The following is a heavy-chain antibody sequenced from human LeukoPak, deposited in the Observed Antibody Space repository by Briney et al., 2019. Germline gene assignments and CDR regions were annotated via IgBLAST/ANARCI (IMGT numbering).Heavy chain of an antibody. CDR2: INPSGGST. CDR1: GYTFTSYY. J-gene: IGHJ6*03. CDR3: AIPLSGYYYYMDV. Sequence: ASVKVSCKASGYTFTSYYMHWVRQAPGQGLEWMGIINPSGGSTSYAQKFQGRVTMTRDTSTSTVYMELSSLRSEDTAVYYCAIPLSGYYYYMDVWGRGTTVTVSS. D-gene: IGHD3-10*01. V-gene: IGHV1-46*01.